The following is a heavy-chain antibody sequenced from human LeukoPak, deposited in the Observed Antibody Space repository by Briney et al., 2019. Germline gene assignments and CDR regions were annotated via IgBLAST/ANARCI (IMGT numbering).Heavy chain of an antibody. J-gene: IGHJ6*02. CDR3: ARGMMKRIVYYYYGMDV. Sequence: SETLSLTCAVSGGSISSRNWWSWVRQPPGKGLEWIGEIYHSGSINYNPSLKSRVTISVDKSKNQLSLRLSSVTAADTAAYYCARGMMKRIVYYYYGMDVWGQGTTVTVSS. CDR2: IYHSGSI. V-gene: IGHV4-4*02. CDR1: GGSISSRNW. D-gene: IGHD2-15*01.